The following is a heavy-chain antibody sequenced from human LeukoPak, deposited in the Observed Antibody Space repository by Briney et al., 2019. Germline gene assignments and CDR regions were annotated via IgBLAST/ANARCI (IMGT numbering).Heavy chain of an antibody. CDR3: AHSGTVTTLAY. V-gene: IGHV2-5*02. J-gene: IGHJ4*02. D-gene: IGHD4-17*01. CDR1: GFSLSTTGVG. CDR2: IYWDGDK. Sequence: SGPTLVKPTQTLTLTCTFSGFSLSTTGVGVGWIRQPPGKALEWLALIYWDGDKRYSPSLKSRLTITKDTSKNQVVLTMTNVDPVDTATYYCAHSGTVTTLAYWGQGTLVTVSS.